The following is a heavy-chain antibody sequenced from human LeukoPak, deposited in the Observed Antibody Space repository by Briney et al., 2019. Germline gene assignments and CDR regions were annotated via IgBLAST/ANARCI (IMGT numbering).Heavy chain of an antibody. J-gene: IGHJ3*01. CDR1: GFGFSSYA. Sequence: GGSLRLSCAASGFGFSSYAMHWVRQAPGKGLEWVAFIRHDGSHHYHGDSVKGRFTISRDNSKKTLYLEMTSLRPEDTAVYYCAKVRLLGALDDAFDVWGQGTMVTV. CDR2: IRHDGSHH. D-gene: IGHD3-16*01. CDR3: AKVRLLGALDDAFDV. V-gene: IGHV3-30*02.